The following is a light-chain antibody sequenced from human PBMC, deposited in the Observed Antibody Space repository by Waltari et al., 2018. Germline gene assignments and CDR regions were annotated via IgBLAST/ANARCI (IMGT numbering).Light chain of an antibody. Sequence: EIVLKQSPGPLSLSPGERATLSCRASQSVGKYLVWYQQKPGQAPRLLIYDASTRATGIPDRFSGSGSGTDFSLTISRLEPEDFAVYYCQKYVNLPATFGQGTRVEIK. CDR2: DAS. CDR3: QKYVNLPAT. J-gene: IGKJ1*01. V-gene: IGKV3-20*01. CDR1: QSVGKY.